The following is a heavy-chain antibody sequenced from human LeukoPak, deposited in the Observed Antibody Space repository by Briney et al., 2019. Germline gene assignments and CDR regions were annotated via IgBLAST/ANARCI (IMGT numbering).Heavy chain of an antibody. Sequence: PXGTXXLTCAVSGGSIISXNWWTWFXXPPGXGLEWIGEIYHTGTSNYNPSLKSRVTISVDKSKNQFSLKMSSVTAADTALYYCARNGPTAAGAFDIWGQGTVVTVSA. J-gene: IGHJ3*02. CDR3: ARNGPTAAGAFDI. CDR1: GGSIISXNW. D-gene: IGHD6-13*01. V-gene: IGHV4-4*02. CDR2: IYHTGTS.